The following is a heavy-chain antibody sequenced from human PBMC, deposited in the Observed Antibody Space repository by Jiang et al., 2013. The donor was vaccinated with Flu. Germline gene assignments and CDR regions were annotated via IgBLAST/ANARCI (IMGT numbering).Heavy chain of an antibody. D-gene: IGHD5-18*01. V-gene: IGHV4-31*03. Sequence: GLVKPSQTLSLTCTVSGGSISSGGYYWSWIRQHPGKGLEWIGYIYYSGSTYYNPSLKSRVTISVDTSKNQFSLKLSSVTAADTAVYYCARGYTAMATYYFDYWGQGTLVTVSS. J-gene: IGHJ4*02. CDR1: GGSISSGGYY. CDR3: ARGYTAMATYYFDY. CDR2: IYYSGST.